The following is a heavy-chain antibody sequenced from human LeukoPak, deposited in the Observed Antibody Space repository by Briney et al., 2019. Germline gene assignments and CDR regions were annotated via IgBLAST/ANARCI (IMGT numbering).Heavy chain of an antibody. Sequence: PSETLSLTCTVYGGSFSGYYWGWVRQPPGKGLEWIGEIRPSGSTNYNPSLKSRVTILLDASKNQFSMKITSVAVAATAVYFRARVGYSYVINDWSRTGLGAYPTKYYYHMDVWDKGTTVTVSS. CDR1: GGSFSGYY. CDR2: IRPSGST. J-gene: IGHJ6*03. CDR3: ARVGYSYVINDWSRTGLGAYPTKYYYHMDV. V-gene: IGHV4-34*01. D-gene: IGHD5-18*01.